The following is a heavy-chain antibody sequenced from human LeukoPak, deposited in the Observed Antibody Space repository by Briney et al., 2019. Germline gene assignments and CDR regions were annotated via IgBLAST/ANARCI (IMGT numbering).Heavy chain of an antibody. CDR1: GFTFTTYG. CDR3: AKLLSQYDSCGYYYLDH. D-gene: IGHD3-22*01. J-gene: IGHJ4*02. CDR2: ISGSGSST. Sequence: PGGTLRLSCAASGFTFTTYGMSWVRQAPGKGLEWVSTISGSGSSTYYADSVQGRFTISKDNSKTTLYLQMNSLRAEDTAVYYCAKLLSQYDSCGYYYLDHWGQGTLVTASS. V-gene: IGHV3-23*01.